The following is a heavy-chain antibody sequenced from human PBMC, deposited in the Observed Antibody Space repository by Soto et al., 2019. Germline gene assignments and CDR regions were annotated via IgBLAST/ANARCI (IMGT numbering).Heavy chain of an antibody. CDR1: GYSFTSYW. CDR2: IYPGDTDT. J-gene: IGHJ6*02. CDR3: ERPYSSSLIGMDV. D-gene: IGHD6-13*01. V-gene: IGHV5-51*01. Sequence: PGESLKISCKGSGYSFTSYWIGWVRQMPGKGLEWMGIIYPGDTDTRYSPSFQGQVTISADKSISTAYLQWSSLKASDTAMYYCERPYSSSLIGMDVWGQGTTVTVSS.